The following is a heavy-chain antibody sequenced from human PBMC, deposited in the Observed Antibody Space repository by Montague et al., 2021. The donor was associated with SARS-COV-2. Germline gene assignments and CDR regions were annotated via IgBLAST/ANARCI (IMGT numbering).Heavy chain of an antibody. CDR2: VSWDDDN. D-gene: IGHD2-2*01. CDR3: ARRLYCSSTNCPYYFDN. Sequence: PALVKPTQTLTLTCTFSGFSLSTSGVGVGWIRQPPGKALEWLALVSWDDDNRYNPSVKRRVTVTKGTSENQVVLTMTNMDPVDTATYYCARRLYCSSTNCPYYFDNWGQGTLVIVSS. V-gene: IGHV2-5*02. CDR1: GFSLSTSGVG. J-gene: IGHJ4*02.